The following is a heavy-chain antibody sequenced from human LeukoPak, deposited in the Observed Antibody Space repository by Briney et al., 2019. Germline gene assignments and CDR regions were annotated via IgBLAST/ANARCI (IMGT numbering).Heavy chain of an antibody. Sequence: SETLSLTCAVYGGSLSGDFLSWLRQSPGKGLEWIGEINHSGSTNYNPSLKSRVTISVDTSKNQFSLKLSSVTAADTAVYYCARRGSIFEDSEWRTAFDLWGQGTVVIVSS. J-gene: IGHJ3*01. CDR1: GGSLSGDF. CDR3: ARRGSIFEDSEWRTAFDL. D-gene: IGHD3-9*01. V-gene: IGHV4-34*01. CDR2: INHSGST.